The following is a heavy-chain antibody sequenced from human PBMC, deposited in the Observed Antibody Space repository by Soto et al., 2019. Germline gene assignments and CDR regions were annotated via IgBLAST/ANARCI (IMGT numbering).Heavy chain of an antibody. CDR3: ASFGEPYYYDSSGYSTFDI. J-gene: IGHJ3*02. Sequence: SVKVSCKASGGTFSSYAISWVRQAPGQGLEWMGGIIPIFGTANYAQKFQGRVTITADKSTSTAYMELSSLRSEDTAVYYCASFGEPYYYDSSGYSTFDIWGQGTMVTVSS. D-gene: IGHD3-22*01. V-gene: IGHV1-69*06. CDR2: IIPIFGTA. CDR1: GGTFSSYA.